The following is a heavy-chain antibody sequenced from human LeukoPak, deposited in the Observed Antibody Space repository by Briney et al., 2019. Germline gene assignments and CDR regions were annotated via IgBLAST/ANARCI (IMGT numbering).Heavy chain of an antibody. CDR1: GGTFSSYA. V-gene: IGHV1-69*13. D-gene: IGHD5-12*01. CDR3: ASLWGSKQVATEG. CDR2: IIPIFGTA. J-gene: IGHJ4*02. Sequence: ASVKVSCKASGGTFSSYAISWVRQAPGQGLEWMGGIIPIFGTANYAQKFQGRVTITADESTSTAYIELSSLRSEDTAVYYCASLWGSKQVATEGWGQGTLVTVSS.